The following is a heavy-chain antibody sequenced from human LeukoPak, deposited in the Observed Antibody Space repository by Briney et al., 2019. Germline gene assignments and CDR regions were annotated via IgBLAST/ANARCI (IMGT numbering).Heavy chain of an antibody. V-gene: IGHV4-39*01. CDR1: RGSITSHSYY. D-gene: IGHD1-26*01. J-gene: IGHJ3*02. Sequence: SETLSLTRTVSRGSITSHSYYLGWIRQPPGKGLEWIGSIYYGGSTYYNPSLKSRVTMSVDTSKNQFSLNLPSVTAADTAVYYCAPRELRHPRGGFDIWGQGTMVTVSS. CDR2: IYYGGST. CDR3: APRELRHPRGGFDI.